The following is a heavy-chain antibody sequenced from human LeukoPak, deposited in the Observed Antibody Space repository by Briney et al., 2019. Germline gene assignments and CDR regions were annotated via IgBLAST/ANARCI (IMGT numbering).Heavy chain of an antibody. CDR3: ARGVSSTGNWFDP. Sequence: PSDTLSLTCAVSGYSISSSNWWGWIRQPPGKGLEWIGYIYYSGSTYYNPSLKSRVTMSVDTSKNQFSLKLSSVTAADTAVYYCARGVSSTGNWFDPWGQGTLVTVSS. J-gene: IGHJ5*02. V-gene: IGHV4-28*03. CDR1: GYSISSSNW. D-gene: IGHD2-2*01. CDR2: IYYSGST.